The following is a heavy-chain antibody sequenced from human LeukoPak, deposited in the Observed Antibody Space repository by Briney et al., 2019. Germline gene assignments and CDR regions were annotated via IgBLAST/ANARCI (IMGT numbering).Heavy chain of an antibody. CDR3: ARDYDSSGYYYDAFDI. Sequence: QPGGSLRLSCAASGFTFSSYWMSWVRQAPGKGLEWVANIKQDGSEKYYVDSVKGRFTISRDNAKNSLYLQMNSPRAEDTAVYYCARDYDSSGYYYDAFDIWGQGTMVTVSS. CDR1: GFTFSSYW. D-gene: IGHD3-22*01. V-gene: IGHV3-7*01. J-gene: IGHJ3*02. CDR2: IKQDGSEK.